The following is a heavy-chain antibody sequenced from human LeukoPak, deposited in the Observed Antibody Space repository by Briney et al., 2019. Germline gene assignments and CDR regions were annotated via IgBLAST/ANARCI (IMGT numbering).Heavy chain of an antibody. J-gene: IGHJ3*02. CDR2: IYYSGST. Sequence: PSETLSLTCTVSGGSISSSSYYWGWIRQPPGKGLEWIGSIYYSGSTNYNPSLKSRVTISVDTSKNQFSLKLSSVTAADTAVYYCTVWGVVTRGAFDIWGQGTMVTVSS. V-gene: IGHV4-39*07. CDR3: TVWGVVTRGAFDI. D-gene: IGHD4-23*01. CDR1: GGSISSSSYY.